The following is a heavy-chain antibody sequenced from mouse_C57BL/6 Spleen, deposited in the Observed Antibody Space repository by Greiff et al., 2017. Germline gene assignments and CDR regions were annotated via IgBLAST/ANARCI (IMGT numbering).Heavy chain of an antibody. CDR1: GYTFTSYW. CDR3: ERSLYDYYAMDY. CDR2: IHPNSGST. Sequence: QVQLQQPGAELVKPGASVKLSCKASGYTFTSYWMHWVKQRPGQGLEWIGMIHPNSGSTNYNEKFKSKATLTVDKSSSTAYMQLSSLTSEDSAVYYCERSLYDYYAMDYWGQGTSVTVSS. V-gene: IGHV1-64*01. J-gene: IGHJ4*01. D-gene: IGHD2-3*01.